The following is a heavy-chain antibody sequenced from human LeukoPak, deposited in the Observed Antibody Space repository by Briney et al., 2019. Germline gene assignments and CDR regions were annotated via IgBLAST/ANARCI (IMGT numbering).Heavy chain of an antibody. CDR3: ASLLAAAGTGDDY. J-gene: IGHJ4*02. V-gene: IGHV1-69*04. CDR1: GGTFSSYA. D-gene: IGHD6-13*01. Sequence: SVKVSCKASGGTFSSYAISWVRQAPGQWLEWMGRIIPILGIANYAQKFQGRVTITADKSTSTAYMELSSLRSEDTAVYYCASLLAAAGTGDDYWGQGTLVTVSS. CDR2: IIPILGIA.